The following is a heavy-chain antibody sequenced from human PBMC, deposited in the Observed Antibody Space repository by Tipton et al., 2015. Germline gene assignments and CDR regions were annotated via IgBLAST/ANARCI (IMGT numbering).Heavy chain of an antibody. J-gene: IGHJ5*01. CDR3: ARGGNSPRHNWLDS. Sequence: TLSLTCSVSGGSVRSHYWNWIRQPAEKQPEWIGRVYPSGSTIYNPSLKSRLTISFDTSMNHLSLKLRAVTAADTAIYYCARGGNSPRHNWLDSWGQGTLVTVSS. CDR1: GGSVRSHY. V-gene: IGHV4-4*07. CDR2: VYPSGST. D-gene: IGHD4-23*01.